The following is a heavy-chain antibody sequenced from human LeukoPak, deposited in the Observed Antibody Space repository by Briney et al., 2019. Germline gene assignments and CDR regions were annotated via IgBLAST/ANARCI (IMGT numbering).Heavy chain of an antibody. V-gene: IGHV3-7*01. Sequence: TGGSLRLSCAASGFTFSIYWMSWVRQAPGKGLEGVANIEQDGSEKYYVDSVKGRFTISRDNAKNSLYLQMNSLRAEDTAVYYCARELPHNWFDPWGQGTLVTVSS. CDR2: IEQDGSEK. CDR3: ARELPHNWFDP. CDR1: GFTFSIYW. J-gene: IGHJ5*02.